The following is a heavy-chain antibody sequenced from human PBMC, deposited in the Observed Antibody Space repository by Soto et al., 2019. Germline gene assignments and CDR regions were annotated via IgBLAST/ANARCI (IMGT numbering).Heavy chain of an antibody. CDR1: GGSISSYY. V-gene: IGHV4-59*01. J-gene: IGHJ6*02. CDR3: ARGTRATQYYYYFYGMDV. Sequence: PSETLSLTCTVSGGSISSYYWSWIRQPPGKGLEWIGYIYYSGSTNYNPSLKSRLTISVNPSKKHFSLKLSSVTAADTAVYYCARGTRATQYYYYFYGMDVWGQGTTVTVSS. CDR2: IYYSGST.